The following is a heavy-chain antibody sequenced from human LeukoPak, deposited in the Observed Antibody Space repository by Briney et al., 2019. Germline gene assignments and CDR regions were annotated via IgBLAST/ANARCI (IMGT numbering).Heavy chain of an antibody. CDR1: GGSISSYY. V-gene: IGHV4-59*08. CDR2: IYYSGST. J-gene: IGHJ6*02. CDR3: ARHGNYYYGMNV. Sequence: SETLSLTFTVSGGSISSYYWSWIRQPPGKGLEWIGYIYYSGSTNYNPSLKSRVTISVDTSKNQFSLKLSSVTAADTAVYYCARHGNYYYGMNVWGQGTTVTVSS. D-gene: IGHD1-26*01.